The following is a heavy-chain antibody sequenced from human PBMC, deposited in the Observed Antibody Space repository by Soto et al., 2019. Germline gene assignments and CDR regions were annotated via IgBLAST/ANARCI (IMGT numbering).Heavy chain of an antibody. D-gene: IGHD3-3*01. CDR1: GGSISSYY. V-gene: IGHV4-59*08. Sequence: PSETLSLTCTVSGGSISSYYWSWIRQPPGKGLEWIGYIYYSGSTNYNPSLKSRATISVDTSKNQFSLKLSSVTAADTAVYYCARCHYDFWSGYYHDAFDIWGQGTMVTVSS. CDR2: IYYSGST. J-gene: IGHJ3*02. CDR3: ARCHYDFWSGYYHDAFDI.